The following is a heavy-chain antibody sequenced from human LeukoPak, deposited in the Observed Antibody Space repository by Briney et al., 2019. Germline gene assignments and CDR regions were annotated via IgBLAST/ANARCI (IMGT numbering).Heavy chain of an antibody. CDR2: IIPIFGTA. D-gene: IGHD6-19*01. CDR1: GGTFSSYA. J-gene: IGHJ4*02. CDR3: ARLGYISGSDF. V-gene: IGHV1-69*05. Sequence: GASVKVSFKASGGTFSSYAISWVRQAPGQGLEWMGGIIPIFGTANYAQKFQGRVTITRDTSISAAYMELSRLRSDDTAVYYCARLGYISGSDFWGQGTLVTVSS.